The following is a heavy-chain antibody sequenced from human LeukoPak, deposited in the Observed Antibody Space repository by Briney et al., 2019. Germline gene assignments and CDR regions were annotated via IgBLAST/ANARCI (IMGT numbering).Heavy chain of an antibody. CDR3: AREEYYDSSVYGY. CDR2: ISSSSSYI. CDR1: GFTFSSYS. D-gene: IGHD3-22*01. J-gene: IGHJ4*02. V-gene: IGHV3-21*01. Sequence: GGSLRLSCAASGFTFSSYSMNWVRQAPGKGLEWASSISSSSSYIYYADSVKGRFTISRDNAKNSLYLQMNSLRAEDTAVYYCAREEYYDSSVYGYWGQGTLVTVSS.